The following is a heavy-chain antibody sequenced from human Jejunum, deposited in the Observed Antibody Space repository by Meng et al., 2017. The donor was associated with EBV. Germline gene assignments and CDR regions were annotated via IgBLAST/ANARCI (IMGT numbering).Heavy chain of an antibody. CDR2: IYYSGST. V-gene: IGHV4-61*01. D-gene: IGHD5-12*01. CDR1: GGSVNSGNFY. CDR3: AGLRYSGYDRAFDY. Sequence: QLTASGPGLVKPSASLSSTWNASGGSVNSGNFYWSWIRQPPGKGLEWIGYIYYSGSTNYIPSLKSRVTISLDTSKNQFSLKLSSVTAADTAVYYCAGLRYSGYDRAFDYWGQGALVTVSS. J-gene: IGHJ4*02.